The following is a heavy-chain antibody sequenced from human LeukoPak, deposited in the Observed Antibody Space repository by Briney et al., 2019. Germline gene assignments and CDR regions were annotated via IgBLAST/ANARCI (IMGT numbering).Heavy chain of an antibody. CDR3: ARVPNYYDSSGYYYAFDI. D-gene: IGHD3-22*01. Sequence: SETLSLTCTVSGGSISSYYWSCIRQPPGKGLEWIGYIYYSGSTNYNPSLKSRVTISVDTSKNQFSLKLSSVTAADTAVYYCARVPNYYDSSGYYYAFDIWGQGTMVTVSS. V-gene: IGHV4-59*01. CDR1: GGSISSYY. J-gene: IGHJ3*02. CDR2: IYYSGST.